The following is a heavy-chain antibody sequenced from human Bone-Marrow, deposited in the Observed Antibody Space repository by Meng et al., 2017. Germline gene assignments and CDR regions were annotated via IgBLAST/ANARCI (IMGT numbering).Heavy chain of an antibody. J-gene: IGHJ3*02. CDR3: ARGYRNPRGAFDI. Sequence: GGSLRLSCTASGSTFDRFTFRNYAMHWVRQAPGKGLEWISYISSSGSTMYYADSVKGRFTISRDNAKNSLSLQMNSLRAEDTALYYCARGYRNPRGAFDIWGQGTMVTVSS. CDR1: GSTFDRFTFRNYA. V-gene: IGHV3-48*03. CDR2: ISSSGSTM. D-gene: IGHD1-26*01.